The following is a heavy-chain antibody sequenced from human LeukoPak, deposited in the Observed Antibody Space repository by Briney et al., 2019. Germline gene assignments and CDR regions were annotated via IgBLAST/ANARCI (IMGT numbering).Heavy chain of an antibody. V-gene: IGHV4-34*01. CDR1: GGSFSGYY. Sequence: PSETLSLTCAVYGGSFSGYYWSWIRQPPGKGLEWIGEINHSGSTNYNPSLKSRVTISVDTSKNQFSLKLSSVTAADTAVYYCARVPQRWLQLGWFDPWGQGTLVTVSS. D-gene: IGHD5-24*01. CDR3: ARVPQRWLQLGWFDP. CDR2: INHSGST. J-gene: IGHJ5*02.